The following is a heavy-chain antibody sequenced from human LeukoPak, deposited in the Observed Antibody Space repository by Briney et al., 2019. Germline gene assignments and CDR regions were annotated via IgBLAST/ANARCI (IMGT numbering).Heavy chain of an antibody. D-gene: IGHD3-22*01. J-gene: IGHJ4*02. CDR1: GFTFSSYG. CDR2: ISGSGGST. CDR3: AKDRASITMTSGGDFDY. Sequence: HPGGSLRLSCAASGFTFSSYGMSWVRQAPGKGLEWVSAISGSGGSTYYADSVKGRFTISRDNSKNTLYLQMNSLRAEDTAVYYCAKDRASITMTSGGDFDYWGQGTLVTVSS. V-gene: IGHV3-23*01.